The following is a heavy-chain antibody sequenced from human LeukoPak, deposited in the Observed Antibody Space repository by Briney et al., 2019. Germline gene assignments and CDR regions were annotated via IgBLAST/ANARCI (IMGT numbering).Heavy chain of an antibody. Sequence: SETLSLTCAVYGGSFSGYYWSWIRQPPGKGLEWIGEINHSGSTNYNPSLKSRVTISVGTSKNQFSLKLSSVTAADTAVYYCARRTFVAFDIWGQGTMVTVSS. V-gene: IGHV4-34*01. CDR1: GGSFSGYY. J-gene: IGHJ3*02. CDR3: ARRTFVAFDI. CDR2: INHSGST. D-gene: IGHD3-16*01.